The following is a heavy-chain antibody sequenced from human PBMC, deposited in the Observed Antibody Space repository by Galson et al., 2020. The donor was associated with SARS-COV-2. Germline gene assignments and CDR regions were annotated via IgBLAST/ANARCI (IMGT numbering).Heavy chain of an antibody. V-gene: IGHV4-39*01. J-gene: IGHJ6*03. CDR2: IYYGGST. Sequence: SETLSLTCTVSGRSISSSSSYCDWIRQPPGKGLQGIGTIYYGGSTYYNPSLKSRVTISVHTSKSQFSLKLSSVTAADTAVYYCARSYYYYYYLDVWGKGTPVTVSS. CDR1: GRSISSSSSY. CDR3: ARSYYYYYYLDV.